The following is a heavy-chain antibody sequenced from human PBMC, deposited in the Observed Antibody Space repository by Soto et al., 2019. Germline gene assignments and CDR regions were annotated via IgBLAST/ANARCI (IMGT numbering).Heavy chain of an antibody. CDR3: GRANSSGSPIDS. CDR2: MHHSGSS. D-gene: IGHD6-19*01. V-gene: IGHV4-4*02. CDR1: GGSVNSPNW. Sequence: QVQLQQSGPGLVEPWGTLSLTCAVSGGSVNSPNWWNWVRQPPETGLEWIGEMHHSGSSNYDPSLQAGLSLSVDKSNNGLGAHRNSVTAADTAIYYCGRANSSGSPIDSWGQGILVTVSS. J-gene: IGHJ4*02.